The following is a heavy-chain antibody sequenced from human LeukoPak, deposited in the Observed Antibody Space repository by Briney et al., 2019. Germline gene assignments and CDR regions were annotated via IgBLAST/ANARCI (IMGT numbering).Heavy chain of an antibody. J-gene: IGHJ4*02. V-gene: IGHV3-66*01. Sequence: GGSLRLSCAASGFTVGSNYMSWVRQAPGKGLEWVSVIYSGGSTYYADSVKGRFTISRDNSKNALYLQMNSLKAEDTAVYYCARDPDGYRQGHHFDYWGQGTLVTVSS. CDR3: ARDPDGYRQGHHFDY. D-gene: IGHD5-18*01. CDR2: IYSGGST. CDR1: GFTVGSNY.